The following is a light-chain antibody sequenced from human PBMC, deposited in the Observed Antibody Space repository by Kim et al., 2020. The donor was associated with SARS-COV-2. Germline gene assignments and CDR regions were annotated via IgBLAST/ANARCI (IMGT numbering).Light chain of an antibody. CDR1: SSDVGGYNY. CDR3: SSYTSSSTYV. Sequence: QSALTQPASVSGSPGQSLTISCTGTSSDVGGYNYVSWYQQHPGKAPKLMIYDVSKRPSGVSNRFSGSKSGNKASLTISGLQAEDEADYYCSSYTSSSTYVFGTGTKVTVL. J-gene: IGLJ1*01. V-gene: IGLV2-14*01. CDR2: DVS.